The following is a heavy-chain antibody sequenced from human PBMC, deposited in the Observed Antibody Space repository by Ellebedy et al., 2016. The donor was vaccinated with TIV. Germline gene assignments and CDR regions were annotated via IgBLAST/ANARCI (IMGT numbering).Heavy chain of an antibody. Sequence: GESLKISCAASGFTFSSYSMNWVRQAPGKGLEWVSSISSSSSYIYYADSVKGRFTISRDNAKNSLYLQMNSLRAEDTAVYYCARDLRYISYTPDYWGQGTLVTVSS. V-gene: IGHV3-21*01. CDR2: ISSSSSYI. J-gene: IGHJ4*02. D-gene: IGHD5/OR15-5a*01. CDR3: ARDLRYISYTPDY. CDR1: GFTFSSYS.